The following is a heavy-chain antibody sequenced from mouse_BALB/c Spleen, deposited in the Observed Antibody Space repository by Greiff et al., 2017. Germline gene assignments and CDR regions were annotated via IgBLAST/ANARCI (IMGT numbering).Heavy chain of an antibody. CDR2: INPSTGYT. D-gene: IGHD2-14*01. CDR1: GYTFTSYW. V-gene: IGHV1-7*01. Sequence: VQLQQSGAELAKPGASVKMSCKASGYTFTSYWMHWVKQRPGQGLEWIGYINPSTGYTEYNQKFKDKATLTADKSSSTAYMQLSSLTSEDSAVYYCARDYRYDYYYAMAYWGQGTSVTVSS. CDR3: ARDYRYDYYYAMAY. J-gene: IGHJ4*01.